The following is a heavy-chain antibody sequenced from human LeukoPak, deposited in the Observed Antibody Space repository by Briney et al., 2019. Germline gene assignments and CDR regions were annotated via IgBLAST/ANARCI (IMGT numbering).Heavy chain of an antibody. V-gene: IGHV3-23*01. D-gene: IGHD2-2*01. CDR3: ARDLGCSTSSCRYNWFDP. J-gene: IGHJ5*02. CDR2: ISQSGGRST. CDR1: GFTFSNYA. Sequence: GGSLRLSCAASGFTFSNYAMTWVRQAPGEGLEWVAFISQSGGRSTDYADSVRGRFTISRDNSEDTLYLQMNSLRAEDTAVYHCARDLGCSTSSCRYNWFDPWGQGTLVTVSS.